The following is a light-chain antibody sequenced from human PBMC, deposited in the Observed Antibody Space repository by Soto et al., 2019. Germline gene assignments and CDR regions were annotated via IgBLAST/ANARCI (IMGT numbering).Light chain of an antibody. J-gene: IGKJ2*01. CDR1: QSVSSSY. Sequence: EIVLAQSPGTLSLSSGERATLSCRASQSVSSSYLAWYQQKPGQAPRLLVYATSSRATGIPDRFSGSGSGTDFTLTISRLEPEDFAVYYCQQRSSWPRTFGQGTKLEIK. CDR2: ATS. V-gene: IGKV3D-20*02. CDR3: QQRSSWPRT.